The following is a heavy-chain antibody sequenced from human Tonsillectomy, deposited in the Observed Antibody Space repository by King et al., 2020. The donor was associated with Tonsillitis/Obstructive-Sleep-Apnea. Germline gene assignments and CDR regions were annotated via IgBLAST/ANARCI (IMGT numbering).Heavy chain of an antibody. CDR1: GGSISSSSYY. CDR3: ARLYCSSTSCYYFDY. Sequence: QLQESGPGLVKPSETLSLTCTVSGGSISSSSYYWGWIRQPPGKGLEWIGSIYYSGSTYYNPSLKSRVTISVETSKNQFSLKLSSVTAADTAVYYCARLYCSSTSCYYFDYWGQGTLVTVSS. V-gene: IGHV4-39*01. J-gene: IGHJ4*02. CDR2: IYYSGST. D-gene: IGHD2-2*01.